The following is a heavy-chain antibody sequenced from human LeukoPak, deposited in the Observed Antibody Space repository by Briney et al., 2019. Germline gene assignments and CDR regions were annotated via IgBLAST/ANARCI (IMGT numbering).Heavy chain of an antibody. Sequence: GGSLRLSCAASGFTFSSYWMSWVRQAPGEGLEWVANIKQDGSERYYVDSVRGRFTIFKDNAKNSLYLQMNSLRAEDTAVYYCASPAYGDYALFDYWGQGTLVTVSS. V-gene: IGHV3-7*01. CDR1: GFTFSSYW. CDR2: IKQDGSER. CDR3: ASPAYGDYALFDY. D-gene: IGHD4-17*01. J-gene: IGHJ4*02.